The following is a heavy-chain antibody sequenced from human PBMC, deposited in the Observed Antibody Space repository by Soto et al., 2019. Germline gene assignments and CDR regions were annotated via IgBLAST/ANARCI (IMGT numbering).Heavy chain of an antibody. D-gene: IGHD1-26*01. CDR2: ISGSGGST. CDR1: GFTFSSYA. CDR3: ARDRGGSYYQFDY. V-gene: IGHV3-23*01. J-gene: IGHJ4*02. Sequence: EVQLLESGGGLVQPGGSLRLSCAASGFTFSSYAMSWVRQAPGKGLEWVSAISGSGGSTYYADSVKGRFTISRDKSKNTLYLQMNSLRAEDRAVYYCARDRGGSYYQFDYWGQGTLVTVSS.